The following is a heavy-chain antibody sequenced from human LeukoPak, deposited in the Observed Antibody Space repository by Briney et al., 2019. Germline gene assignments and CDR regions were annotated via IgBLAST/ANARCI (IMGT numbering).Heavy chain of an antibody. Sequence: SETLSLTCTVSGGSISSYYWSWIRQPPEKGLEWIGYIYYSGSTNYNPSLKSRVTISVDTSKNQFSLKLSSVTAADTAVYYCARESREWSHTDGYYYYMDVWGKGTTVTISS. D-gene: IGHD3-3*01. CDR2: IYYSGST. J-gene: IGHJ6*03. CDR3: ARESREWSHTDGYYYYMDV. CDR1: GGSISSYY. V-gene: IGHV4-59*01.